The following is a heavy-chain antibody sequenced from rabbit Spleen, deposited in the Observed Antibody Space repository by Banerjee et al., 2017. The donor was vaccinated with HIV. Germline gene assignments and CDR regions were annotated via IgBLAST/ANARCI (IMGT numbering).Heavy chain of an antibody. CDR3: ARDLTGVIGWNFNL. CDR1: GFTLSSYY. V-gene: IGHV1S7*01. Sequence: QLVESGGDLVKPGASLTLSCKASGFTLSSYYMNWVRQAPGKGLEWIGYIVPIFGVTYYATWVNGRFTISSHDAQNTLYLQLNSLTAADTATYFCARDLTGVIGWNFNLWGPGTLVTVS. J-gene: IGHJ4*01. CDR2: IVPIFGVT. D-gene: IGHD1-1*01.